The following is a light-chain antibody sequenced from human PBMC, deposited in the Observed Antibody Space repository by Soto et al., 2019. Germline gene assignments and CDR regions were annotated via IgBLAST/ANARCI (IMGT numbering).Light chain of an antibody. CDR2: DNS. V-gene: IGLV1-51*01. J-gene: IGLJ3*02. CDR1: SSNIGNNY. CDR3: ATWDSGLSAGV. Sequence: QAVVTQPPSVSAAPGQVVTISCSGSSSNIGNNYVSWYQQLPGTAPKLLIYDNSERPSGIPDRFSGSKSGTSATLGITGLQTGDEADYYCATWDSGLSAGVFGGGTKLTVL.